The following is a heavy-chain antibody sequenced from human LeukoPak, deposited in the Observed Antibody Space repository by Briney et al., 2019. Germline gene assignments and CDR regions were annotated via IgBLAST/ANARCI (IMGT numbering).Heavy chain of an antibody. D-gene: IGHD3-10*01. V-gene: IGHV3-11*01. CDR3: ASTDYYGSGSQEQFDY. Sequence: GGSLRLSCAASGFTFSDYYMSWIRQAPGKGLEWVSYISSSGSTIYYADSVKGRFTISRDNAKNSLYLQMNSLRAEDTAVCYCASTDYYGSGSQEQFDYWGQGTLVTVSS. J-gene: IGHJ4*02. CDR2: ISSSGSTI. CDR1: GFTFSDYY.